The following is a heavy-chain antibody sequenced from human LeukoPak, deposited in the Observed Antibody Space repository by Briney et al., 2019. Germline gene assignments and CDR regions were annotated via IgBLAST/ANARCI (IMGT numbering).Heavy chain of an antibody. CDR3: ARTLMVYAIQTKPYYYGMDV. V-gene: IGHV1-2*02. CDR2: MNPKSGGT. Sequence: ASVKVSCMASGYTFTGYYMHWVRQAPGQGVEWMGWMNPKSGGTNYVQKFQGRVTMTRDNSISTPYLELRRLRYDDTAVYYCARTLMVYAIQTKPYYYGMDVWGQGTTVTVSS. CDR1: GYTFTGYY. J-gene: IGHJ6*02. D-gene: IGHD2-8*01.